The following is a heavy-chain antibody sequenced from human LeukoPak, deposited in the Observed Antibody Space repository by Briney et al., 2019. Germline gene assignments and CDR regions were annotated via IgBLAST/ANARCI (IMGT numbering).Heavy chain of an antibody. CDR3: AKQGGYYYYYYMDV. J-gene: IGHJ6*03. V-gene: IGHV3-11*01. CDR2: ITDSGSTI. Sequence: GGSLRLSCAASGFTFSDHYMIWIRQAPGTGLEWVSYITDSGSTIYYADSVKGRFTISRDNAKNSLYLQMNSLRAEDTAVYYCAKQGGYYYYYYMDVWGKGTTVTVSS. D-gene: IGHD3-16*01. CDR1: GFTFSDHY.